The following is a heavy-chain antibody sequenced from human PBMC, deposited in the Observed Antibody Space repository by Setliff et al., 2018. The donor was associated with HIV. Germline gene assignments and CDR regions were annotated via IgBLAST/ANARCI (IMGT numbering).Heavy chain of an antibody. CDR2: MNPNSGNT. CDR3: ARVPPNQAVLRYFDWLLYPNPYFDL. D-gene: IGHD3-9*01. J-gene: IGHJ2*01. CDR1: GYTFTSYD. V-gene: IGHV1-8*01. Sequence: ASVKVSCKASGYTFTSYDINWVRQATGQGLEWMGWMNPNSGNTGYAQKFRGRVTMTRNTSISTAYMELSSLRSEDTAVYYCARVPPNQAVLRYFDWLLYPNPYFDLWGRGTLVTVSS.